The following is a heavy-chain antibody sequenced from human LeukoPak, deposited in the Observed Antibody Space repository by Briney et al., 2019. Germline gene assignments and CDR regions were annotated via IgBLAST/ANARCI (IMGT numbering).Heavy chain of an antibody. CDR1: GFTFSSYW. D-gene: IGHD6-19*01. J-gene: IGHJ4*02. Sequence: PGGAMSLSGAASGFTFSSYWMSWVRQAPGKGLGWVELISYDGSNEYYADSVKGRFTISRDNSKNTLYLQMNSLRTEDTAVYYCAKESAVAGTGGVYYFDYWGQGTLVTVSS. V-gene: IGHV3-30*18. CDR3: AKESAVAGTGGVYYFDY. CDR2: ISYDGSNE.